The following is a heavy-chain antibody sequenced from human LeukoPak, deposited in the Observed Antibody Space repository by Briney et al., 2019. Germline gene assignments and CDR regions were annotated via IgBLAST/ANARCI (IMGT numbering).Heavy chain of an antibody. CDR3: ASSVIAHSRSGGVFDI. D-gene: IGHD6-6*01. CDR1: GFTVCSNY. V-gene: IGHV3-53*01. J-gene: IGHJ3*02. CDR2: IYSGGST. Sequence: PGGSLRLSCAPSGFTVCSNYMSGVRQAPGKGLEWVSLIYSGGSTFYADSVKGRFTISRDNSKNTLHLQMNSLRGEDTAVYYCASSVIAHSRSGGVFDIWGQGTMVTVSS.